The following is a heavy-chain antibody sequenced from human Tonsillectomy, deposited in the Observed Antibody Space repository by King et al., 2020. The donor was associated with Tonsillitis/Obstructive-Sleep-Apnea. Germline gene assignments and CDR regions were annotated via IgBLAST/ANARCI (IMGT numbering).Heavy chain of an antibody. Sequence: VQLVESGGGLVKPGGSLKLSCTASAISFTGYTMTWVRQAPGKGLEWVSSISSIGDYMYSADSVRGRFTIPRDNAKNSLYLQMDSLTAEDTAVYYCARATFGSDYWGQGTLVTVSS. V-gene: IGHV3-21*01. J-gene: IGHJ4*02. CDR3: ARATFGSDY. CDR1: AISFTGYT. D-gene: IGHD1-26*01. CDR2: ISSIGDYM.